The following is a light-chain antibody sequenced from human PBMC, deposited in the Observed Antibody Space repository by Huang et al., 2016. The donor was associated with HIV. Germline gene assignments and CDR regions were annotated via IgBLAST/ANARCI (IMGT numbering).Light chain of an antibody. Sequence: IQLTQSPSSLSASVGDRVIITCRASQGISSYLAWYQQKPGKAPKLLIQAASTVQTGVPSRFSGSGSGTDFTLTISSLQPEDFATYYCQQLNSYPITFGQGTRLEIK. CDR3: QQLNSYPIT. CDR2: AAS. V-gene: IGKV1-9*01. J-gene: IGKJ5*01. CDR1: QGISSY.